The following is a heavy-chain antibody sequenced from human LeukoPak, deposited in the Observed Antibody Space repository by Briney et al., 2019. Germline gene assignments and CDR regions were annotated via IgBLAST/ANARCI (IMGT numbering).Heavy chain of an antibody. CDR2: IYYSGST. CDR3: ARSRIAAAVEWFDP. V-gene: IGHV4-39*07. CDR1: GGSISSSSYY. D-gene: IGHD6-13*01. J-gene: IGHJ5*02. Sequence: SSETLSLTCTVSGGSISSSSYYWGWIRQPPGKGLEWIGSIYYSGSTYYNPSLKSRVTISVDTSKNQFSLKLSSVTAADTAVYYCARSRIAAAVEWFDPWGQGTLVTVSS.